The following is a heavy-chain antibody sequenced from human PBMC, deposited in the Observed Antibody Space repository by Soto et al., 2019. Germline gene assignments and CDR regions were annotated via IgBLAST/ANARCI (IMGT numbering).Heavy chain of an antibody. CDR3: AHGSPRWLQSNRLSYFDY. CDR2: IYWDDDK. J-gene: IGHJ4*02. Sequence: QITLKESGPTLVKPTQTLTLTCTFSGFSLSTSGVGVGWIRQPPGKALEWLALIYWDDDKRYSPSLKSRLTITKDTSKNQVVLTMTNMDPVDTATYYCAHGSPRWLQSNRLSYFDYWGQGTLVTVSS. D-gene: IGHD5-12*01. V-gene: IGHV2-5*02. CDR1: GFSLSTSGVG.